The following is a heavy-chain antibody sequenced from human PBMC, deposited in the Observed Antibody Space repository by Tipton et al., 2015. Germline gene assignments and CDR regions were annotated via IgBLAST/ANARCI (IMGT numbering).Heavy chain of an antibody. Sequence: TLSLTCTVSGGSVSSYYWSWIRQPPGKGLEWIGYIHYTGSTNYNPSLRSRVTILVDTSKNQFSLKLSSVTAADTAVYYCARVGGFSSGWYYFDYWGQGTLVTVSS. CDR3: ARVGGFSSGWYYFDY. V-gene: IGHV4-59*02. CDR1: GGSVSSYY. J-gene: IGHJ4*02. CDR2: IHYTGST. D-gene: IGHD6-19*01.